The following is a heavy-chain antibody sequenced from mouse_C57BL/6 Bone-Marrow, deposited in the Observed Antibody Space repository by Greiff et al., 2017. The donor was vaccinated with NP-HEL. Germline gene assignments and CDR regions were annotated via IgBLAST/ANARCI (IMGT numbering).Heavy chain of an antibody. V-gene: IGHV1-19*01. Sequence: VQLQQSGPVLVKPGASVKMSCKASGYTFTDYYMNWVKQSHGKSLEWIGVINPYNGGTSYNQKFKGKATLTVDKSSSTAYMELNSLTSEDSAVYYCARHDYSYYAMDYWGQGTSVTVSS. CDR3: ARHDYSYYAMDY. CDR1: GYTFTDYY. CDR2: INPYNGGT. D-gene: IGHD2-4*01. J-gene: IGHJ4*01.